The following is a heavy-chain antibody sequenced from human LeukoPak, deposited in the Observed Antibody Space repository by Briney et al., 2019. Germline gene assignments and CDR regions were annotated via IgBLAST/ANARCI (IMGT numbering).Heavy chain of an antibody. J-gene: IGHJ4*02. CDR2: MKHDGSEK. V-gene: IGHV3-7*01. D-gene: IGHD2-2*01. CDR3: ARQCSSIGCDSLPPLDY. Sequence: PGGSLRLSCAASGFTFSNYWMTWVRQAPGKGLEWVANMKHDGSEKYYVDSVRGRFAISRDNAKNLLYLQMNSLRAEDTAIYYCARQCSSIGCDSLPPLDYWGQGTLVTVSS. CDR1: GFTFSNYW.